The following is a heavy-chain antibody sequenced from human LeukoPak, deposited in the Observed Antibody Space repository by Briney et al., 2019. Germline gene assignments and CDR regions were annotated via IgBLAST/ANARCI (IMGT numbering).Heavy chain of an antibody. D-gene: IGHD3-22*01. Sequence: GSLRLSCAASGFTVSSNYMSWVRQAPGKGLEWVSVIYSGGSTYYADSVKGRFTISRDNSKNTLYLQMNSLRAEDTAVYYCARGAPDYYDSSGSYYFDYWGQGTLVTVSS. CDR1: GFTVSSNY. CDR3: ARGAPDYYDSSGSYYFDY. CDR2: IYSGGST. V-gene: IGHV3-53*01. J-gene: IGHJ4*02.